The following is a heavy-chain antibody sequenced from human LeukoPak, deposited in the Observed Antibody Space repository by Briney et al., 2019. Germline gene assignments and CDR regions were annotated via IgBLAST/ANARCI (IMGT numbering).Heavy chain of an antibody. CDR1: GYTFTSYA. V-gene: IGHV1-3*01. CDR3: AGVPAGAHRHFDY. D-gene: IGHD2-2*01. J-gene: IGHJ4*02. CDR2: INAGNGNT. Sequence: ASVRVSCKASGYTFTSYAMHWVRQAPGERLEWMGWINAGNGNTKYSQKFQGRVTITRDTSASTAYMELISLRSQDTAVYYCAGVPAGAHRHFDYWGQGLLVTVSS.